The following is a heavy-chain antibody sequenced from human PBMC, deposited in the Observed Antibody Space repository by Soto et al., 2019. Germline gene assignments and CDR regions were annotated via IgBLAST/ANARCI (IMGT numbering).Heavy chain of an antibody. CDR1: GYTFTSYA. CDR2: INTNTGNP. Sequence: QVQLVQSGSELKKPGASVKVSCKASGYTFTSYAMNWVRQAPGQGLEWMGWINTNTGNPTYAQGFTGRFVFSLDTSVSTAYLQICSLKAEDTAVYYCARGDSSSWYPGLGYYYFDYWGQGTLVTVSS. J-gene: IGHJ4*02. D-gene: IGHD6-13*01. V-gene: IGHV7-4-1*01. CDR3: ARGDSSSWYPGLGYYYFDY.